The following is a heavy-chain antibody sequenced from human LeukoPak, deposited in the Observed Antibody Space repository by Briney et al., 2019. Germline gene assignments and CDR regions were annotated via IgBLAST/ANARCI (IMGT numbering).Heavy chain of an antibody. CDR2: IYSGGST. Sequence: GGSLRLSCAASGFTFSSYAMSWVRQAPGKGLEWVSVIYSGGSTYYADSVKGRFTISRDNSKNTLYLQMNSLRAEDTAVYYCARDVEPYSGYDAFDIWGQGTMVTVSS. CDR1: GFTFSSYA. J-gene: IGHJ3*02. CDR3: ARDVEPYSGYDAFDI. D-gene: IGHD5-12*01. V-gene: IGHV3-66*01.